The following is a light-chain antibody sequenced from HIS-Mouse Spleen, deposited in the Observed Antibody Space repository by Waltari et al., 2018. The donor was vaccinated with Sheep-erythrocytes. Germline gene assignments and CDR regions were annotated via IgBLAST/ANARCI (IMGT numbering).Light chain of an antibody. CDR2: GNS. Sequence: QSVLTQPPSVSGAPGQRVTIPCTGSSSNSAAGYDVHWYQQLPGTAPKLLIYGNSNRPSGVPDRFSGSKSGTSASLAITGLQAEDEADYYCQSYDSSLSGTVFGGGTKLTVL. CDR1: SSNSAAGYD. V-gene: IGLV1-40*01. J-gene: IGLJ3*02. CDR3: QSYDSSLSGTV.